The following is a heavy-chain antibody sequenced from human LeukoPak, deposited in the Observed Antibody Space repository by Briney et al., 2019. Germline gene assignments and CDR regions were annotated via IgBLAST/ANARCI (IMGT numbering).Heavy chain of an antibody. Sequence: SETLSLTCAVYGGSFSGYYWSWIRKPPGKGLEWIGEINHSGSTNYNPSLKSRVTISVDTSKNQFSLKLSSVTAADTAVYYCARGRITIFGVAPGYYFDYWGQGTLVTVSS. V-gene: IGHV4-34*01. CDR1: GGSFSGYY. CDR2: INHSGST. J-gene: IGHJ4*02. CDR3: ARGRITIFGVAPGYYFDY. D-gene: IGHD3-3*01.